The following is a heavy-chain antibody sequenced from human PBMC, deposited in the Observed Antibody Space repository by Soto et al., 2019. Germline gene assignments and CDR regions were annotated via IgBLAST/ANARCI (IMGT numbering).Heavy chain of an antibody. Sequence: GESLKISCEASGYSFTDYWVTWVRQMPGKGLEWVGRINPDDSYVIYSPSFQGHVSISVDKSIRAAYLQWGSVRASDTAIYYCAPLFPYKSNYILGGLDPWGQGTLVTVSS. J-gene: IGHJ5*02. CDR2: INPDDSYV. CDR1: GYSFTDYW. D-gene: IGHD3-16*01. V-gene: IGHV5-10-1*01. CDR3: APLFPYKSNYILGGLDP.